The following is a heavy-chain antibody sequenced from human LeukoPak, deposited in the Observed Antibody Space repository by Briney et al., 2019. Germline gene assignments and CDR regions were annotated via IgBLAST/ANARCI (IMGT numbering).Heavy chain of an antibody. CDR2: INTNTGNP. Sequence: ASVKVSCKASGCTFTSYDINWVRQATGQGLEWMGWINTNTGNPTYAQGFTGRFVFSLDTSVSTAYLQISSLKAEDTAVYYCARGYGSGTGYYYYYMDVWGKGTTVTVSS. CDR3: ARGYGSGTGYYYYYMDV. D-gene: IGHD3-10*01. CDR1: GCTFTSYD. J-gene: IGHJ6*03. V-gene: IGHV7-4-1*02.